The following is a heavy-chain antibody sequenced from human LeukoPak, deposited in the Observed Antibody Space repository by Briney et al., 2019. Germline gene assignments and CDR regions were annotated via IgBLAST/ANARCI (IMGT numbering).Heavy chain of an antibody. CDR3: ARVEQLQDHYYFYMDV. J-gene: IGHJ6*03. D-gene: IGHD6-19*01. Sequence: ASVKVSCKASGYTFTNYGISWVRQAPGQGLEWMGWISAYQGNTNYAQKLQGRVTMTIDTSTRTAYMELRSLRSDDTAVYYCARVEQLQDHYYFYMDVRGKGATVTVSS. CDR1: GYTFTNYG. V-gene: IGHV1-18*01. CDR2: ISAYQGNT.